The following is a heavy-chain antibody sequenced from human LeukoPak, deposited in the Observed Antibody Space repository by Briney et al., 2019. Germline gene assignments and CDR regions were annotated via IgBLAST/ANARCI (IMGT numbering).Heavy chain of an antibody. J-gene: IGHJ5*02. CDR3: AKVSKGGSTRWFDP. Sequence: GASLRLSCAASGFTYSSYAMSWVRQAPGKGLEWVSVISGSGGGASYADSVKGRFTISRDNSKNTLYLQMNSLRAEDTAVYYYAKVSKGGSTRWFDPWGQGTLVTVSS. V-gene: IGHV3-23*01. CDR2: ISGSGGGA. CDR1: GFTYSSYA. D-gene: IGHD2/OR15-2a*01.